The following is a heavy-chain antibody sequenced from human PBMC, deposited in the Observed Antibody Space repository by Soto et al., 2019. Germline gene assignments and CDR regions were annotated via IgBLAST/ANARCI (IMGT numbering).Heavy chain of an antibody. D-gene: IGHD5-12*01. V-gene: IGHV1-18*04. CDR2: ISAYNGNT. Sequence: ASVKVSCKASGYTFTSYGISWVRQAPGQGLEWMGWISAYNGNTNYAQKLQGRVTMTTDTSTSTAYMELRSLRSDDTAVYYCARDDNVLKMANHAFDIWGQGTMVNVSS. CDR1: GYTFTSYG. CDR3: ARDDNVLKMANHAFDI. J-gene: IGHJ3*02.